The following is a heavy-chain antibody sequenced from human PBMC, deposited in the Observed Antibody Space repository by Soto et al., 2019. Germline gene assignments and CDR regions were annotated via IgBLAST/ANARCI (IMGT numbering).Heavy chain of an antibody. J-gene: IGHJ6*02. CDR2: IIPILGIA. CDR1: GGTFSSYT. V-gene: IGHV1-69*08. D-gene: IGHD3-9*01. Sequence: QVQLVQSGAEVKKPGSSVKVSCKASGGTFSSYTISWVRQAPGQGLEWMGRIIPILGIANYAQKFQGRVTITVDKSTSTAYMELSSLRSEDTAVYYCARDAEFRYTGDGMDVWGQGTTVTVSS. CDR3: ARDAEFRYTGDGMDV.